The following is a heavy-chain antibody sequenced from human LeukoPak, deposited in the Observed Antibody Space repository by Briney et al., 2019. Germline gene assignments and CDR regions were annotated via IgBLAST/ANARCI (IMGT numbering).Heavy chain of an antibody. D-gene: IGHD5-18*01. Sequence: ASVKVSCKVSGYTLTELSMHWVRQAPGKGLEWMGGFDPEDGETIYAQKFQGRVTMTKDTSTDTAYMELSSLRSEDTAVYYRARAVDTAMVGKYYFDYWGQGTLVTVSS. CDR1: GYTLTELS. J-gene: IGHJ4*02. V-gene: IGHV1-24*01. CDR3: ARAVDTAMVGKYYFDY. CDR2: FDPEDGET.